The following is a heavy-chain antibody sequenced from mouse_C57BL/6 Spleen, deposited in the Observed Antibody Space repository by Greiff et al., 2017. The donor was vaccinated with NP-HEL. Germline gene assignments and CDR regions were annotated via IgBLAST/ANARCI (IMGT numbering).Heavy chain of an antibody. Sequence: EVQLVESGPGLVKPSQSLSLTCSVTGYSITSGYYWNWIRQFPGNKLEWMGYISYDGSNNYNPSLKNRISITRDTSKNQFFLKLNSVTTEDTATYYCARDGNGAMDYWGQGTSVTVSS. J-gene: IGHJ4*01. V-gene: IGHV3-6*01. CDR3: ARDGNGAMDY. D-gene: IGHD1-1*01. CDR1: GYSITSGYY. CDR2: ISYDGSN.